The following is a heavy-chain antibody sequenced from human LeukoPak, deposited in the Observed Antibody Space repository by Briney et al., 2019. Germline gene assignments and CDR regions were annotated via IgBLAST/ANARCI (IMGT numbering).Heavy chain of an antibody. CDR3: TRDFVF. Sequence: PGGSLRLSCAASGLAFSTYWMDWVRQAPRKGLEWVGNIIQDGSVKHYVDSVRGRFTISSDNARNSVYLQMSALRVEDTAVYYCTRDFVFWGQGSLVTASS. CDR2: IIQDGSVK. D-gene: IGHD3-3*01. V-gene: IGHV3-7*01. J-gene: IGHJ4*02. CDR1: GLAFSTYW.